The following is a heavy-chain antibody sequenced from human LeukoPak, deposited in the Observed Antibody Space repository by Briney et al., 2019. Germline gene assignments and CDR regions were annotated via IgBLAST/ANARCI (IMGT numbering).Heavy chain of an antibody. CDR3: AKEPLLLWFGELIKPGGFDY. D-gene: IGHD3-10*01. CDR1: GFTFSDYY. Sequence: GGSLRLSCAASGFTFSDYYMSWIRQAPGKGLEWVSYISSSGNTTYHADSVKGRFTISRDNSKNTLYLQMNSLRAEDTAVYYCAKEPLLLWFGELIKPGGFDYWGQGTLVTVSS. V-gene: IGHV3-11*01. CDR2: ISSSGNTT. J-gene: IGHJ4*02.